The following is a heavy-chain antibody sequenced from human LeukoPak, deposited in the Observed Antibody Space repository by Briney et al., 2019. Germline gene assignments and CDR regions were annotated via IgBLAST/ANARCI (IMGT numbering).Heavy chain of an antibody. J-gene: IGHJ6*03. D-gene: IGHD6-13*01. CDR3: ARDRQQLVDYMDV. CDR1: GFTFSSYS. CDR2: ISSSSSYI. V-gene: IGHV3-21*01. Sequence: PGGSLRLSCAASGFTFSSYSMNWVRQAPGKGLEWVSSISSSSSYIYYADSVKGRFTISRDNAKNSLYLQMNSLRAEDTAVYYCARDRQQLVDYMDVWGKGTTVTVSS.